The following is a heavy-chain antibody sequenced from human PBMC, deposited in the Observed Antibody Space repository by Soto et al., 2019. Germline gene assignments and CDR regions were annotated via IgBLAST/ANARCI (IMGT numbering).Heavy chain of an antibody. CDR3: TKDRHPDGIWSFDC. V-gene: IGHV3-23*01. J-gene: IGHJ4*02. Sequence: QLLESEGNLVQPGGSLRLSCATAGFTFSTYTMSWVRQAPGKGPEWVAGFYGGGSTSTFYADSVKGRFTISRDNSRNMAFLQMNSLRADDTAVYYCTKDRHPDGIWSFDCWGQGTRVTVSS. CDR2: FYGGGSTST. D-gene: IGHD3-3*01. CDR1: GFTFSTYT.